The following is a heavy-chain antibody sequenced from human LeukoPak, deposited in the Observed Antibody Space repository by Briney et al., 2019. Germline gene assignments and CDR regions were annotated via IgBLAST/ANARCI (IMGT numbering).Heavy chain of an antibody. CDR2: ISGFNGTA. CDR1: GYIFTNYG. D-gene: IGHD3-10*01. V-gene: IGHV1-18*01. CDR3: ARVLTNYYGSGSFQIDS. J-gene: IGHJ4*02. Sequence: ASVKVSCKASGYIFTNYGISWVRQAPGQGLEWMGWISGFNGTAKYAQNLQGRVTMTTDTATRTAYMEMGSLRSDDTAVYYCARVLTNYYGSGSFQIDSWGQGTLVTVSS.